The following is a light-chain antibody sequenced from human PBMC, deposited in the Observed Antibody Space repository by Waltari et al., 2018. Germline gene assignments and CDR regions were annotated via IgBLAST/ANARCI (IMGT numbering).Light chain of an antibody. CDR2: DVS. J-gene: IGLJ1*01. CDR1: SRDVGGYNS. Sequence: QSALTQPASVSGSPGQSITTPSPGTSRDVGGYNSLSWYQQHPGKAPKLMIYDVSYRPSGVSNRFSGSKSGNTASLTISGLRSEDEADYYCTSYISSSTRYVFGAGTKVTVL. V-gene: IGLV2-14*03. CDR3: TSYISSSTRYV.